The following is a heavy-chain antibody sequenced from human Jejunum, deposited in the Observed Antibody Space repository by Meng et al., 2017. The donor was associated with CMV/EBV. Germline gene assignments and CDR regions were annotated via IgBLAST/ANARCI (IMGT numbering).Heavy chain of an antibody. V-gene: IGHV7-4-1*02. CDR1: GYTFTNYD. CDR2: INSNTGNP. D-gene: IGHD3-10*01. J-gene: IGHJ4*02. CDR3: ARKYLSGSGIDY. Sequence: SCKASGYTFTNYDLNWVRQAPGQGLKWVGVINSNTGNPMYAPGFTGRFVFSLDTSVNTAYLQINSLRAEDTAVYFCARKYLSGSGIDYWGQGTLVTVSS.